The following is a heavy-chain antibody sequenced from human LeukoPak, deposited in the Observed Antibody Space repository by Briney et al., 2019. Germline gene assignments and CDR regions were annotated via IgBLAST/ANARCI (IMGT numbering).Heavy chain of an antibody. CDR3: ARIYGGNSSFDY. D-gene: IGHD4-23*01. CDR1: GGSFSGYY. Sequence: SETLSLTCAVYGGSFSGYYWSWIRQPPGKGLEWIGEINHSGSTNYNPSLKSRVTISVDTSKNQFSLKLSSVTAADTAVYYCARIYGGNSSFDYWGQGTLVTVSS. J-gene: IGHJ4*02. V-gene: IGHV4-34*01. CDR2: INHSGST.